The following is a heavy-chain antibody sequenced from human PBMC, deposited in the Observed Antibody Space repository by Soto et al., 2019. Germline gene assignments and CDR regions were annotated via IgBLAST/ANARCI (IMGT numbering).Heavy chain of an antibody. CDR1: GYIFINYG. CDR3: ARDEVPAANWLDR. Sequence: QVQLVQSGAEVKKPGASVKVSCKASGYIFINYGITWVRQAPGQGLEWMGWISGYNGNTNYAQKFQGRVTMTTDTSTSTAYMELRSLTADDTAVYVCARDEVPAANWLDRWGQGTLVTVSS. J-gene: IGHJ5*02. V-gene: IGHV1-18*01. D-gene: IGHD2-2*01. CDR2: ISGYNGNT.